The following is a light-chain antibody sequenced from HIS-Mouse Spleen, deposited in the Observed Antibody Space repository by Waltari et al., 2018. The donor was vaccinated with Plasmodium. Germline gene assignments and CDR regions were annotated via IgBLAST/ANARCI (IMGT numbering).Light chain of an antibody. V-gene: IGLV3-10*01. CDR2: EDS. Sequence: SYELTQPPSVSVSPGQTARITCSGDALPKKYAYWYQQKSGQAPVLGIYEDSKRPPGVPARCSGSSSGTMATLTISGAQVEDEADYYCYSTDSSGNHRVFGGGTKLTVL. CDR1: ALPKKY. J-gene: IGLJ3*02. CDR3: YSTDSSGNHRV.